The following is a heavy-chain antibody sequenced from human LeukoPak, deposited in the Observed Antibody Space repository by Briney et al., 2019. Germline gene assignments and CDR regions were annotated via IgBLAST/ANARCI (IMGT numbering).Heavy chain of an antibody. CDR1: GGTFSSYT. CDR3: ARAPGDGGNPFDY. CDR2: IIPILGIA. Sequence: ASVRVSCTASGGTFSSYTISWVRQAPGQGLEWMGRIIPILGIANYAQKFQGRVTITADKSTSTAYMELSSLRSEDTAVYYCARAPGDGGNPFDYWGQGTLVTVSS. J-gene: IGHJ4*02. V-gene: IGHV1-69*02. D-gene: IGHD4-23*01.